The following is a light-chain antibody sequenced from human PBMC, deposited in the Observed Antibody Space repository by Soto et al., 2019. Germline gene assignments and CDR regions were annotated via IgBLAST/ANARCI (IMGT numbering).Light chain of an antibody. Sequence: DIRMTQSPSSLSASVGDRVTVTCRASQSISNFLNWYQQKPGKAPKLLIYAASSLQSGVPARFSRSESGTDFTLTISSLQPEDFATYYCQQSYSTPLTFGGGTKVEIK. V-gene: IGKV1-39*01. CDR1: QSISNF. J-gene: IGKJ4*01. CDR2: AAS. CDR3: QQSYSTPLT.